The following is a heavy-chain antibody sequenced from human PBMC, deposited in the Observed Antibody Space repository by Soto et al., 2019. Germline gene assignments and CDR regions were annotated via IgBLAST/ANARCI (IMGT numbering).Heavy chain of an antibody. CDR2: VGGSGTST. J-gene: IGHJ4*02. CDR3: AHHQRSTARQLGYFDY. V-gene: IGHV3-23*01. Sequence: EVQLLESGGGLVQPGGSLRLSCAASGFTFSSYAMSWVRQPPGKGLEWVSAVGGSGTSTYYADSVKGRFTISRDNSKNTLYLEMNSVRAEDTAVYYCAHHQRSTARQLGYFDYWGQGTLVTVSS. CDR1: GFTFSSYA. D-gene: IGHD7-27*01.